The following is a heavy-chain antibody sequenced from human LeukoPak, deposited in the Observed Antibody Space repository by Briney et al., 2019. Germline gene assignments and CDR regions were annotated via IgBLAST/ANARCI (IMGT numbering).Heavy chain of an antibody. CDR2: MNPDSGNT. CDR1: GYTFTSYD. J-gene: IGHJ4*02. CDR3: AKRGYSYGEFDY. D-gene: IGHD5-18*01. Sequence: GASVKVSCKASGYTFTSYDINWVRQATGQGPEWMGWMNPDSGNTGYAQKFQGRVTMTRNTSISTAYMELSSLRSEDTAVYYCAKRGYSYGEFDYWGQGTLVTVSS. V-gene: IGHV1-8*01.